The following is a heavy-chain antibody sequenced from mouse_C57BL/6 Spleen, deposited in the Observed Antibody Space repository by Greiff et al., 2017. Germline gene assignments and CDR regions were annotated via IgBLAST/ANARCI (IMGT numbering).Heavy chain of an antibody. CDR3: ARGGYYYGSRVWYFDV. Sequence: EVQLVESGGGLVKPGGSLKLSCAASGFTFSSYAMSWVRQTPEKRLEWVATISDGGSYTYYPDNVKGRFTISRDNAKNNLYLQMSHLKSEDTAMYYCARGGYYYGSRVWYFDVWGTGTTVTVSS. V-gene: IGHV5-4*01. D-gene: IGHD1-1*01. J-gene: IGHJ1*03. CDR1: GFTFSSYA. CDR2: ISDGGSYT.